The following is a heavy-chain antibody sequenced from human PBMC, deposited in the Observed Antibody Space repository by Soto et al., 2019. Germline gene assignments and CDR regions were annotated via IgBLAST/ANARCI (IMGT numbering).Heavy chain of an antibody. Sequence: QVQLQESGPGLVKPSQTLSLTCTVSGGSISSGGYYWSWIRQHPGKGLEWIGYIYYSGSTYYNPSLKSRVTISVDTSKNQFSLKLSSVTAADTAVYYCARDGDYYDSSGYPFAEYFQHWGQGTLVTVSS. J-gene: IGHJ1*01. CDR3: ARDGDYYDSSGYPFAEYFQH. CDR1: GGSISSGGYY. CDR2: IYYSGST. D-gene: IGHD3-22*01. V-gene: IGHV4-31*03.